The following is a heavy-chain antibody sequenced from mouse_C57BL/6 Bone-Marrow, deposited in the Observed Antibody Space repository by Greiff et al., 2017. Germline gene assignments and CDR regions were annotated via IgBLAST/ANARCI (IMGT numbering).Heavy chain of an antibody. V-gene: IGHV1-55*01. J-gene: IGHJ4*01. CDR3: ARRGRDGYYDAMDY. CDR2: IYPGSGST. CDR1: GYTFTSYW. Sequence: VQLQQPGAELVKPGASVKMSCKASGYTFTSYWITWVKQRPGQGLEWIGDIYPGSGSTNSNEKFKSKATLTVDTSSSTAYMQLSSLTSDDSAVYYCARRGRDGYYDAMDYWGQGTSVTVSS. D-gene: IGHD2-3*01.